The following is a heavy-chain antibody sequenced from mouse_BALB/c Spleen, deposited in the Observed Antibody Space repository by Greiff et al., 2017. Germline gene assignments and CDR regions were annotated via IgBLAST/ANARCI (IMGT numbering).Heavy chain of an antibody. Sequence: EVQGVESGGGLVKPGGSLKLSCAASGFTFSDYYMYWVRQTPEKRLEWVATISDGGSYTYYPDSVKGRFTISRDNAKNNLYLQMSSLKSEDTAMYYCARGGNSYAMDYWGQGTSVTVSS. V-gene: IGHV5-4*02. CDR3: ARGGNSYAMDY. D-gene: IGHD2-1*01. J-gene: IGHJ4*01. CDR2: ISDGGSYT. CDR1: GFTFSDYY.